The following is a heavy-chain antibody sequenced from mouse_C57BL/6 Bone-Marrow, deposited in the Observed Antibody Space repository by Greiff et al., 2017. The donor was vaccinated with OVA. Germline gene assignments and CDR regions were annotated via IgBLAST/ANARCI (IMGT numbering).Heavy chain of an antibody. V-gene: IGHV1-69*01. J-gene: IGHJ2*01. CDR3: ARSITTVVGFDY. Sequence: LQQPGAELVMPGASVKLSCKASGYTFTSYWMHWVKQRPGQGLEWIGEIDPSDSYTNYNQKFKGKSTLTVDKSSSTAYMQLSSLTSEDSAVYYCARSITTVVGFDYWGQGTTLTVSS. CDR2: IDPSDSYT. D-gene: IGHD1-1*01. CDR1: GYTFTSYW.